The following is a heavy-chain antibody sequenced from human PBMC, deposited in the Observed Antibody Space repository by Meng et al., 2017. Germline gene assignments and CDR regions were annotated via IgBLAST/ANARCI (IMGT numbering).Heavy chain of an antibody. J-gene: IGHJ5*02. CDR1: GYTCNSYD. CDR3: ARGSSSWITNWFDP. Sequence: QLSQSGAECKEPGASVKVSYKASGYTCNSYDINWVRQATGQGLEWMGWMNPNSGNTGYAQKFQGRVTMTRNTSISTAYMELSSLRSEDTAVYYCARGSSSWITNWFDPWGQGTLVTVSS. CDR2: MNPNSGNT. D-gene: IGHD6-13*01. V-gene: IGHV1-8*01.